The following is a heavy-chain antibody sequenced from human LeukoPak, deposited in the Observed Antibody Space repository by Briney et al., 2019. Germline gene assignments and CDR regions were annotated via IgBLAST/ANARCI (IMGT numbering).Heavy chain of an antibody. V-gene: IGHV4-59*08. D-gene: IGHD3-10*01. J-gene: IGHJ4*02. CDR3: ARQRLLWFGESNSGFDY. CDR1: GDSISTYY. Sequence: PPETLSLTCTVSGDSISTYYWNWIRQPPGKGLEWIGYIYYSGSTDYNPSPRSRVTMSVDTFKNQFSLKLNSVTAADTAVYYCARQRLLWFGESNSGFDYWGQGTLVTVSS. CDR2: IYYSGST.